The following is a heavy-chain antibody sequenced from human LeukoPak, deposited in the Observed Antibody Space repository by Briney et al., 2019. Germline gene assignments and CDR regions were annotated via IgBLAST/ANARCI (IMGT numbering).Heavy chain of an antibody. CDR1: GFIFSNYA. V-gene: IGHV3-23*01. D-gene: IGHD4-11*01. J-gene: IGHJ4*02. CDR2: ISGSDGAT. CDR3: AKMGMTTTQATHLDY. Sequence: GGSLRLSCAASGFIFSNYAMTWVRQAPGKGLEWVSTISGSDGATYYADSVKGRFTIFRDDSKNTLYLQMNSLRADDTAVYYCAKMGMTTTQATHLDYWGQGTLVTVSS.